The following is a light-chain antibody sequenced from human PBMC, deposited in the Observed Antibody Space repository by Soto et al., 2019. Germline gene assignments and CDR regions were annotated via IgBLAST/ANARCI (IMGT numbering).Light chain of an antibody. CDR3: QQYTGPPTT. V-gene: IGKV3-20*01. Sequence: IILTQSPDTLSLSPGERATLSCRASQTVSNNYLAWCQQRPGQAPRLLIYGASTRAAGIPDRFSGSGSGTDFTLTITRLEPEDSAVYFCQQYTGPPTTFGQGTRLEIK. J-gene: IGKJ5*01. CDR2: GAS. CDR1: QTVSNNY.